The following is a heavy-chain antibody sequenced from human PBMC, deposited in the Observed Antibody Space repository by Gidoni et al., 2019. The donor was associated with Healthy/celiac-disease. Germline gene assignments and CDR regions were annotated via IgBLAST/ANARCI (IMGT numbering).Heavy chain of an antibody. CDR3: AREAIAAADSYYFDY. V-gene: IGHV1-69*09. CDR1: GGTFSSYA. J-gene: IGHJ4*02. Sequence: QVQLVQSGAAVKKPGSSVKVFCKASGGTFSSYAISWVRQAPGQGLEWMGGIIPVLGIANYAQKFQGRVTITADKSTSTAYMELSSLRSEDTAVYYCAREAIAAADSYYFDYWGQGTLVTVSS. CDR2: IIPVLGIA. D-gene: IGHD6-13*01.